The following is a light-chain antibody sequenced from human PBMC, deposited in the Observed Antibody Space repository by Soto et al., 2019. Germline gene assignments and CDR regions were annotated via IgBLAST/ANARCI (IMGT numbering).Light chain of an antibody. CDR3: QQYGSHPLT. J-gene: IGKJ4*01. CDR1: QSVRSSY. CDR2: GVS. Sequence: EIVLTQSPGTLSLSPGERATLSCRASQSVRSSYLAWYQQKPGQAPRLLIYGVSSRATGIPDRFSGSGSGTDFTLTISRLEPEDFAVYYCQQYGSHPLTFGGGTKVEIK. V-gene: IGKV3-20*01.